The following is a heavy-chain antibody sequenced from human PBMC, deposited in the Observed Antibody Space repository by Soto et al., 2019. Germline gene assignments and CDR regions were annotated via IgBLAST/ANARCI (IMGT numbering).Heavy chain of an antibody. V-gene: IGHV1-69*01. CDR3: ASIAAAGTADY. D-gene: IGHD6-13*01. Sequence: QVQLVQSGAEVKKPGSSVKVSCKASGGTFSSYAISWVRQAPGQGLEWMGGIIPLFGTANYAQKFQGRVTITADESTSTAYMELSSMRSEDTAVYYCASIAAAGTADYWGQGTLVTVSS. CDR1: GGTFSSYA. J-gene: IGHJ4*02. CDR2: IIPLFGTA.